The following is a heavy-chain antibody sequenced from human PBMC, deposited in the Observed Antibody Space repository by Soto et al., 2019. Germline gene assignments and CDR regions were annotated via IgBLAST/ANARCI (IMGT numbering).Heavy chain of an antibody. V-gene: IGHV3-33*01. CDR2: IWYDGSNK. Sequence: QVQLVESGGGVVQPGRSLRLSCAASGFTFSSYGMHSVRQAPGKGLEWVAVIWYDGSNKYYADSVKGRFTISRDNSKNTLYLKMNSLRAEDTAVYYCARDASIKDFWSGYGFDYWGQGTLVTVSS. D-gene: IGHD3-3*01. J-gene: IGHJ4*02. CDR1: GFTFSSYG. CDR3: ARDASIKDFWSGYGFDY.